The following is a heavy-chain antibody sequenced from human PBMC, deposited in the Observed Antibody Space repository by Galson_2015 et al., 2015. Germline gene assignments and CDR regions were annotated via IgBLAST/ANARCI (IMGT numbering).Heavy chain of an antibody. Sequence: SLRLSCAASGFTFSSYRMNWVRQAPGKGLEWVSYISSSSSTIYYADSVKGRFTISRDNAKNSLHLQMNSLRDEDTAVYYCARDLVTMVRGVREDYWGQGTLGTVSS. CDR3: ARDLVTMVRGVREDY. J-gene: IGHJ4*02. CDR1: GFTFSSYR. V-gene: IGHV3-48*02. CDR2: ISSSSSTI. D-gene: IGHD3-10*01.